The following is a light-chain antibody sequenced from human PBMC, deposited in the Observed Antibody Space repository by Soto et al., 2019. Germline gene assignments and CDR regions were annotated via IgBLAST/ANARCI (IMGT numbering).Light chain of an antibody. CDR3: QQYYNRRT. CDR2: GAS. J-gene: IGKJ1*01. Sequence: EILMTQSPATVSVSPGERATLSCRASQSVSSDLAWYQHRPGQAPRLLIYGASTRATGIPDRFSGSGSGTEFTLTISSLQSDDLAVYYCQQYYNRRTFGQGTKVDIK. V-gene: IGKV3-15*01. CDR1: QSVSSD.